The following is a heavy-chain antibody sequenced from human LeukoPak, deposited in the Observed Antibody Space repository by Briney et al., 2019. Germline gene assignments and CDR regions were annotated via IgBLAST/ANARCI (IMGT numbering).Heavy chain of an antibody. V-gene: IGHV3-23*01. J-gene: IGHJ4*02. CDR3: AKDLSRIVGATPYFDY. CDR2: ISGSGGST. Sequence: RGSLRLSCAASGFTFSSYAMSWVRQAPGKRLEWVSAISGSGGSTYYADSVKGRFTISRDNSKNTLYLQMNSLRAEDTAVYYCAKDLSRIVGATPYFDYWGQGTLVTVSS. D-gene: IGHD1-26*01. CDR1: GFTFSSYA.